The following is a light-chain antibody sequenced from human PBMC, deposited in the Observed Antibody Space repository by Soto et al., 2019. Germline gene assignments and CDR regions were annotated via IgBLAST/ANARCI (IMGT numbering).Light chain of an antibody. V-gene: IGKV1-12*01. Sequence: DIQMTQSPSSVSASVGDRVTITCRASQAIDSWLAWYQQKPGEAPKLLIFTGSLLHSGVPPRFSGSGSGTDFTLTISSLQPEDFATYYCQHLRAYPFSFGQGTKLDVK. CDR3: QHLRAYPFS. CDR2: TGS. J-gene: IGKJ2*03. CDR1: QAIDSW.